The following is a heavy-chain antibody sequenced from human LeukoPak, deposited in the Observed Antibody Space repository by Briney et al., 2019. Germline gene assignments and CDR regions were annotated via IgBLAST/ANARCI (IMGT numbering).Heavy chain of an antibody. CDR2: IRYIGST. D-gene: IGHD6-19*01. CDR3: TRQLGWASNTSDS. CDR1: GGSISGSRRY. Sequence: SETLSLTCNVSGGSISGSRRYWGWVRQPPGGGLEWIGSIRYIGSTYYNPSLQSRLTISVDNSQNQFSLKLKSVTAADTSMYCCTRQLGWASNTSDSCGQGTLVTVSS. V-gene: IGHV4-39*01. J-gene: IGHJ5*01.